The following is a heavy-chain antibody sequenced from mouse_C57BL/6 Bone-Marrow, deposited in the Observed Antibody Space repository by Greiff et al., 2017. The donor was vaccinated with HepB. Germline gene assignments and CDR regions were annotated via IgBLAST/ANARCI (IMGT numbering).Heavy chain of an antibody. V-gene: IGHV1-39*01. Sequence: VHVKQSGPELVKPGASVKISCKASGYSFTDYNMNWVKQSNGKSLEWIGVINPNYGTTSYNQKFKGKATLTVDQSSSTAYMQLNSLTSEDSAVYYCARYDTSSGPFAYWGQGTLVTVSA. CDR2: INPNYGTT. D-gene: IGHD3-2*02. CDR3: ARYDTSSGPFAY. J-gene: IGHJ3*01. CDR1: GYSFTDYN.